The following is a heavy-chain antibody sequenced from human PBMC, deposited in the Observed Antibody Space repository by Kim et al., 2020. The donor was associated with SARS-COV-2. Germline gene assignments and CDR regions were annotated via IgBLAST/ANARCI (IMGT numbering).Heavy chain of an antibody. V-gene: IGHV1-24*01. CDR2: FDPEDGET. CDR3: ATGTAEMATMEGDAFDI. J-gene: IGHJ3*02. Sequence: ASVKVSCKVSGYTLTELSMHWVRQAPGKGLEWMGGFDPEDGETIYAQKFQGRVTMTEDTSTDTAYMELSSLRSEDTAVYYCATGTAEMATMEGDAFDIWGQGTMVTVSS. CDR1: GYTLTELS. D-gene: IGHD5-12*01.